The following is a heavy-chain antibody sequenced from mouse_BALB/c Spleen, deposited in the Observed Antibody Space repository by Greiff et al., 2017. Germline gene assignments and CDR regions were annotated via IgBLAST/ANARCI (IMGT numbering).Heavy chain of an antibody. V-gene: IGHV1-31*01. D-gene: IGHD1-2*01. Sequence: EVQLQESGPELVKPGASVKISCKASGYSFTGYYMHWVKQSHVKSLEWIGRINPYNGATSYNQNFKDKASLTVDKSSSTAYMELHSLTSEDSAVYYCAREKDYYGSWFAYWGQGTLVTVSA. CDR2: INPYNGAT. CDR3: AREKDYYGSWFAY. J-gene: IGHJ3*01. CDR1: GYSFTGYY.